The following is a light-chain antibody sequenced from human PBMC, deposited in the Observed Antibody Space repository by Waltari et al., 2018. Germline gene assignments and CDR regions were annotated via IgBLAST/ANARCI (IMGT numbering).Light chain of an antibody. CDR3: QQHDNTPYT. Sequence: EIVLTQSPGTLSLSPGERATLSCRATQSVRTTHLAWYQQKPGQTPSLVIYGASNRATGIPDRFSGSGSGTDFTLTINRREPEDSAVYYCQQHDNTPYTFGRGTKLEI. J-gene: IGKJ2*01. CDR2: GAS. CDR1: QSVRTTH. V-gene: IGKV3-20*01.